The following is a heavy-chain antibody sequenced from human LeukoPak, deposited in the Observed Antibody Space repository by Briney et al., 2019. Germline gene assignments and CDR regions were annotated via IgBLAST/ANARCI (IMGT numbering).Heavy chain of an antibody. J-gene: IGHJ4*02. CDR2: ISSSSTI. CDR3: ARDLVDDFWSGYYQFDY. CDR1: GFTFSSYS. V-gene: IGHV3-48*01. Sequence: GGSLRLSCAASGFTFSSYSMNWVRQAPGKGLEWVSYISSSSTIYYADSVKGRFTISRDNAKNSLYLQMNSLRAEDTAVYYCARDLVDDFWSGYYQFDYWGQGTLVTVSS. D-gene: IGHD3-3*01.